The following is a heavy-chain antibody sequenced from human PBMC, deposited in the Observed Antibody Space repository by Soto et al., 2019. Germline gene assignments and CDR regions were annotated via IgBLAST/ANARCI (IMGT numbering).Heavy chain of an antibody. Sequence: SETLSLTCTVSGGSISSGGYYWSWIRQHPGKGLEWIGYIYYSGSTYYNPSIKSRVTISVDTSKNQFSLKLSSVTAADTAVYYCARGSELELLYYYYGMDVWGQGTAVT. V-gene: IGHV4-31*03. J-gene: IGHJ6*02. CDR1: GGSISSGGYY. CDR2: IYYSGST. D-gene: IGHD1-7*01. CDR3: ARGSELELLYYYYGMDV.